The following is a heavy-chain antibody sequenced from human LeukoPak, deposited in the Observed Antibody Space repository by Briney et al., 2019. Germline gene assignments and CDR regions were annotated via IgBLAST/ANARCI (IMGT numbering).Heavy chain of an antibody. CDR2: ISAYNGNT. V-gene: IGHV1-18*01. D-gene: IGHD2-15*01. Sequence: ASVKVSCKASGYTFTSYDINWVRQAPGQGLEWMGWISAYNGNTNYAQKLQGRVTMTTDTSTSTAYMELRSLRSDDTAVYYCARDGKRYCSGGSCYSEGNDWFDPWGQGTLVTVSS. CDR3: ARDGKRYCSGGSCYSEGNDWFDP. CDR1: GYTFTSYD. J-gene: IGHJ5*02.